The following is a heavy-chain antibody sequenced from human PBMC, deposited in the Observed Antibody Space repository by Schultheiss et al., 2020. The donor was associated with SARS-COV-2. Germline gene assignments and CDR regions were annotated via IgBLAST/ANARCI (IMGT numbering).Heavy chain of an antibody. V-gene: IGHV3-23*01. CDR2: ISGSGGST. D-gene: IGHD5-12*01. CDR1: GFTFSSYG. Sequence: GGSLRLSCAASGFTFSSYGMHWVRQAPGKGLEWVSAISGSGGSTYYADSVKGRFTISRDNSKNTLYLQMNSLRAEDTAVYYCAGGIVATISGYYYGMDVWGQGTTVTVSS. CDR3: AGGIVATISGYYYGMDV. J-gene: IGHJ6*02.